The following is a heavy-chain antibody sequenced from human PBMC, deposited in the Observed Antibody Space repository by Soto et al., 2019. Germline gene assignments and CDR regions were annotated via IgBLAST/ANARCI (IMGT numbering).Heavy chain of an antibody. Sequence: GGSLRLSCVASGFFFKNYEMNWVRQAPGKGLEWISYISNSGNTIYVADSMRGRFTIPRDNAKNSLFLQMNSLRADDTAVYYCARDIDNRDYYYGLDVWGQGTTVTVSS. CDR3: ARDIDNRDYYYGLDV. J-gene: IGHJ6*02. V-gene: IGHV3-48*03. D-gene: IGHD1-20*01. CDR2: ISNSGNTI. CDR1: GFFFKNYE.